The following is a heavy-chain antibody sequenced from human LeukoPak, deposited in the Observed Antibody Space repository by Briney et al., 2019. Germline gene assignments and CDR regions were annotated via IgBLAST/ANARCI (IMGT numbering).Heavy chain of an antibody. D-gene: IGHD6-19*01. CDR2: ISYDGSDK. Sequence: GKSLRLSCAASGFTFSTYGMHWVRQAPGKGLEWVAVISYDGSDKYYGDSVKGRFTISRDNSKDTLYLQMNSLRAEDTAVYYCAKGHASEPQYSSGWYDDFDYWGQGTLVTVSS. V-gene: IGHV3-30*18. CDR1: GFTFSTYG. J-gene: IGHJ4*02. CDR3: AKGHASEPQYSSGWYDDFDY.